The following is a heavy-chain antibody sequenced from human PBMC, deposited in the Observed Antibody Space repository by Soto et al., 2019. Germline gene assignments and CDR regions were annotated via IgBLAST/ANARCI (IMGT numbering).Heavy chain of an antibody. CDR3: ARGGISSSEGLDY. CDR2: ISPYNGDT. J-gene: IGHJ4*02. Sequence: ASVKVSRKASGYTFTNHGISWVRQAPGEGLEWMGWISPYNGDTNNAQKFQGRVTMTTDTPTNTGFMELTRLTSDDTAVYYCARGGISSSEGLDYWGQGTLVTVSS. V-gene: IGHV1-18*01. CDR1: GYTFTNHG. D-gene: IGHD6-13*01.